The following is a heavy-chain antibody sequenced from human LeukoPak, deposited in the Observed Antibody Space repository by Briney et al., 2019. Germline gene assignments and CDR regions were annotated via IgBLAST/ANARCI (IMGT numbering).Heavy chain of an antibody. V-gene: IGHV4-59*01. CDR1: GGSISSYY. CDR2: IYYSGST. CDR3: ARGVYDYVWGSYRYGAFDI. Sequence: SETLSLTCTVSGGSISSYYWSWIRQPPGKGLEWIGYIYYSGSTNYNPSLKSRVTISVDTSKNQFSLKLSSVTAADTAVYYCARGVYDYVWGSYRYGAFDIWGQGTMVTVSS. J-gene: IGHJ3*02. D-gene: IGHD3-16*02.